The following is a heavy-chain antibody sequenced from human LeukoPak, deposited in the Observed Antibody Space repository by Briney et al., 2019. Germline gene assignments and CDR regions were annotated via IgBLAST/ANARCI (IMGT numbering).Heavy chain of an antibody. CDR3: ARAPPRYCSSTTCSVDN. J-gene: IGHJ4*02. V-gene: IGHV4-34*01. CDR1: GGSFSGYY. CDR2: INHSGST. Sequence: SETLSLTCAVYGGSFSGYYWSRIRQTPGKGLEWIGEINHSGSTNYNPSLKSRVTISVDTSKNQFSLNLISVTAADTAVYYCARAPPRYCSSTTCSVDNWGQGTLVTVSS. D-gene: IGHD2-2*01.